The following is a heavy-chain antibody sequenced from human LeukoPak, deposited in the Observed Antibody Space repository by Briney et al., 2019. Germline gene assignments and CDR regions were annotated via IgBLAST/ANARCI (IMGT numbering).Heavy chain of an antibody. CDR3: ARARTGYDFLENDY. D-gene: IGHD5-12*01. CDR2: ISAYNGNT. CDR1: GYTFTSYG. Sequence: ASVKVSCKASGYTFTSYGISWVRQAPGQGLEWMGWISAYNGNTNYAQKLQGRVTMTTDTSTSTAYMELRSLRSDDTAVYYCARARTGYDFLENDYWGQGTLVTVSS. V-gene: IGHV1-18*01. J-gene: IGHJ4*02.